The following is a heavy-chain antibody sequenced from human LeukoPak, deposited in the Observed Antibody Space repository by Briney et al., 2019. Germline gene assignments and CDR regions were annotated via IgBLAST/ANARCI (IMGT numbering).Heavy chain of an antibody. Sequence: GGSLRLSCAASGFTFNNHAMGWVRQPPGKGLEWLSVINGGGDATKYADSVKGRFTISRDNAKNSLYLQMNSLRAEDTAVYYCARAGRCSGGSCYNDAFDIWGQGTMVTVSS. D-gene: IGHD2-15*01. CDR3: ARAGRCSGGSCYNDAFDI. CDR2: INGGGDAT. J-gene: IGHJ3*02. V-gene: IGHV3-23*01. CDR1: GFTFNNHA.